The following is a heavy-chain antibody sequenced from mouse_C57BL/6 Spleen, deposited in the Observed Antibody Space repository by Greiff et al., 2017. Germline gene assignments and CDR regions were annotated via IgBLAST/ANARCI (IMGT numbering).Heavy chain of an antibody. Sequence: VKLVESGPGLVAPSQSLSITCTVSGFSLTSYGVDWVRQPPGKGLEWLGVIWGGGSTNYNSALMSRLSISKDNSKIQVCLKMNRRQTEDAAMYYCAKKDPNYAMDYWGQGTSVTVSS. V-gene: IGHV2-9*01. CDR1: GFSLTSYG. J-gene: IGHJ4*01. CDR3: AKKDPNYAMDY. CDR2: IWGGGST.